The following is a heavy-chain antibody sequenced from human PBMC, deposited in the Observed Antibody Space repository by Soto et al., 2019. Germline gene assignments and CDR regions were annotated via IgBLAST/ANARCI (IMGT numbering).Heavy chain of an antibody. V-gene: IGHV3-30*03. D-gene: IGHD6-19*01. Sequence: GGSLRLSCAASGFTFSSYGMHWVRQAPGKGLEWVAVISYDGSNKYYADSVKGRFTISRDNSKNTLYLQMNSLRAEDTAVYYCARTTAIAVAGTYWGQGTLVTVSS. CDR2: ISYDGSNK. CDR1: GFTFSSYG. CDR3: ARTTAIAVAGTY. J-gene: IGHJ4*02.